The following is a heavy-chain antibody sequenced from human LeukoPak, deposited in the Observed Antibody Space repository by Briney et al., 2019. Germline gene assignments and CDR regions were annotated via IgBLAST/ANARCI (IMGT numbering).Heavy chain of an antibody. CDR1: GFTFSSYS. V-gene: IGHV3-21*01. CDR2: ISSSSSYI. Sequence: PGGSLRLSCAASGFTFSSYSMNWVRQAPGKGLEWVSSISSSSSYIYYADSVKGRFTISRDNAKNSLYLQMNSLRAEDTAVYYCARDTHSGYDSGDAFDIWGQGTMVTVSS. D-gene: IGHD5-12*01. CDR3: ARDTHSGYDSGDAFDI. J-gene: IGHJ3*02.